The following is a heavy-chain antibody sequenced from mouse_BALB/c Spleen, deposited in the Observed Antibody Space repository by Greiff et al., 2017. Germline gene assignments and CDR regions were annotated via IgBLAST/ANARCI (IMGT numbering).Heavy chain of an antibody. Sequence: VQLQESGPGLVAPSQSLSITCTVSGFSLTSYDISWIRQPPGKGLEWLGVIWTGGGTNYNSAFMSRLSISKDNSKSQVFLKMNSLQTDDTAIYYCVREGYGSSPFDYWGQGTTLTVSS. CDR1: GFSLTSYD. V-gene: IGHV2-9-2*01. J-gene: IGHJ2*01. CDR2: IWTGGGT. D-gene: IGHD1-1*01. CDR3: VREGYGSSPFDY.